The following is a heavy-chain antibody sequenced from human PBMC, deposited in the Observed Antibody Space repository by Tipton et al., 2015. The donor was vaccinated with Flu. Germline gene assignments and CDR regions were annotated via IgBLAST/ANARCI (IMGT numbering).Heavy chain of an antibody. J-gene: IGHJ4*02. CDR3: ARAMSGYCSSTSCYLYYFDY. CDR2: ISYDGSNK. D-gene: IGHD2-2*01. Sequence: RSLRLSCAASGFTFSSYAMHWVRQAPGKGLEWVAVISYDGSNKYYADSVKGRFTISRDNSKNSLYLQMNSLRAEDTAVYYCARAMSGYCSSTSCYLYYFDYWGQGTLVTVSS. V-gene: IGHV3-30*04. CDR1: GFTFSSYA.